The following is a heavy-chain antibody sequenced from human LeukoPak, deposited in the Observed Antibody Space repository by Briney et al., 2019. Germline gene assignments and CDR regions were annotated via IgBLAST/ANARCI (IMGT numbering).Heavy chain of an antibody. CDR3: ARKNGLDY. Sequence: PGGSLRLSCAASGIMFSRYWMSWVRQAPGKGLEWVANIDQDGSEKYYVDSVKGRFTISRDNAKNSLFLQMNSLRAEDTALYYCARKNGLDYWGQGTLVTVSS. J-gene: IGHJ4*02. CDR1: GIMFSRYW. V-gene: IGHV3-7*01. CDR2: IDQDGSEK.